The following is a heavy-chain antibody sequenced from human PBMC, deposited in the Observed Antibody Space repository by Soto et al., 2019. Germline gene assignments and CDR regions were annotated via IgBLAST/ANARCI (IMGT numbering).Heavy chain of an antibody. CDR3: ARDPYHVLMVNAPNLYGMDV. V-gene: IGHV1-69*05. J-gene: IGHJ6*02. Sequence: EASVKVSCKDSGGTFSSYASRWVRQAPGQGLEWMGGIIPIFGTANYAQKFQGRLTMTTDTSTTTAYMELRSLRSDDTAVYYCARDPYHVLMVNAPNLYGMDVWGQGTTVTVSS. CDR1: GGTFSSYA. D-gene: IGHD2-8*01. CDR2: IIPIFGTA.